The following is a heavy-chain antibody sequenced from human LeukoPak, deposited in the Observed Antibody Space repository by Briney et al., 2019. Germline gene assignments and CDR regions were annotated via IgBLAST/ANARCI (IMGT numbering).Heavy chain of an antibody. CDR3: ARAVRSPGGPSYFDY. CDR2: IYHSGST. Sequence: PSQTLSLTCTVSGGSISSGGYYWSWIRQPPGKGLEWIVYIYHSGSTYYNPSLKSRVTISVDRSKNQFSLKLSSVTAADTAVYYCARAVRSPGGPSYFDYWGQGTLVTVSS. D-gene: IGHD4-23*01. V-gene: IGHV4-30-2*01. CDR1: GGSISSGGYY. J-gene: IGHJ4*02.